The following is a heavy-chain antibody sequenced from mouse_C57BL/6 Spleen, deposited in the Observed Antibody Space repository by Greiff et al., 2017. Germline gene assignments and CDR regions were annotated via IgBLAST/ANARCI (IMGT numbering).Heavy chain of an antibody. J-gene: IGHJ2*01. CDR3: ARPYYYGSSSYYFDY. Sequence: EVQLKESGPVLVKPGASVKMSCKASGYTFTDYYMNWVKQSHGKSLERIGVINPYNGGTSYNQKFKGKATLTVDKSSSTAYMELNSLTSEDSAVYYCARPYYYGSSSYYFDYWGHGTTLTVSS. V-gene: IGHV1-19*01. CDR1: GYTFTDYY. CDR2: INPYNGGT. D-gene: IGHD1-1*01.